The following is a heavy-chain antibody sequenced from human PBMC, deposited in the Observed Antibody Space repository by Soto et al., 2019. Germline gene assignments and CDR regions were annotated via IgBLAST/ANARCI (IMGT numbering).Heavy chain of an antibody. D-gene: IGHD1-26*01. V-gene: IGHV3-30*18. Sequence: QVQLVESGGGVVQPGRSLRLSCAASGFTFSSYGMHWVRQAPGKGLEWVAVISYDGSNKYYADSVKGRFTISRDNSKNTLYLQMNSLRAEDTAVYYCAKDTEGATIQTLIDYWCQGTLVTVSS. CDR2: ISYDGSNK. J-gene: IGHJ4*02. CDR1: GFTFSSYG. CDR3: AKDTEGATIQTLIDY.